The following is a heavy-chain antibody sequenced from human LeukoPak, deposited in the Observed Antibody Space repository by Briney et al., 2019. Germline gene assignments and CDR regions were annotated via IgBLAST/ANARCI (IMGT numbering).Heavy chain of an antibody. CDR3: ARPRSSSGYFDY. V-gene: IGHV3-48*03. Sequence: GGSLRLSCAASGFTFSSYAMSWVRQAPGKGLEWVSYISSSGSTIYYADSVKGRFTISRDNAKNSLYLQMNSLRAEDTAVYYCARPRSSSGYFDYWGQGTLVTVSS. CDR1: GFTFSSYA. D-gene: IGHD3-22*01. CDR2: ISSSGSTI. J-gene: IGHJ4*02.